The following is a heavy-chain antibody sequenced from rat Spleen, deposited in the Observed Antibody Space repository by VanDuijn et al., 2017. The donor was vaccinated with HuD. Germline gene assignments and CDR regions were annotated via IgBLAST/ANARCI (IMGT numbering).Heavy chain of an antibody. V-gene: IGHV5-7*01. CDR3: GRLLDY. J-gene: IGHJ2*01. CDR1: GFTFSNYG. Sequence: EVQLVESGGGLAQPGNSLKLTCTASGFTFSNYGMAWVRQAPKKGLEWVAYISYDGGSTYYRDSVKGRFTISRDNAKSTLYLQMDSLRSEDTATYYCGRLLDYWGQGVMVTVSS. CDR2: ISYDGGST.